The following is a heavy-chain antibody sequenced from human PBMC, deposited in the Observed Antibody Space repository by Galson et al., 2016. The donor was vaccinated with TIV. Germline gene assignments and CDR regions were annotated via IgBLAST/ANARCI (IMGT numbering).Heavy chain of an antibody. V-gene: IGHV1-18*01. CDR3: ARGRAADHAFDF. CDR1: GYSFTSYG. D-gene: IGHD2-15*01. Sequence: SVKVSCKASGYSFTSYGITWVRQAPGQGLAWMGWISNYNVNTKYAQKFQGRVTLTTDTSTSTAYRELRSLRSDDTAVYFCARGRAADHAFDFWGQGTMVTVSS. J-gene: IGHJ3*01. CDR2: ISNYNVNT.